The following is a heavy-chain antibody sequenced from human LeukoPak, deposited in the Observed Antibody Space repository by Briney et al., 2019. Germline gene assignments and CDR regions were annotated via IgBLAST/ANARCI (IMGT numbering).Heavy chain of an antibody. Sequence: QAGGSLRLSCTASGLSFSNYAMTWVRQAPGKGLEWASVISASGTDTYYADSVKGRFTISRDNSQNTLYLHMNSLRAEDTAVYYCAKDQTAAVGQLDYWGQGTVVTVSS. CDR1: GLSFSNYA. CDR3: AKDQTAAVGQLDY. J-gene: IGHJ4*02. CDR2: ISASGTDT. V-gene: IGHV3-23*01. D-gene: IGHD6-13*01.